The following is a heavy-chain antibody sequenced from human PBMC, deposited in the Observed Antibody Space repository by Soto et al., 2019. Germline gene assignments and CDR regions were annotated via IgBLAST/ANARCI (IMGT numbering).Heavy chain of an antibody. J-gene: IGHJ4*02. CDR2: IWYDGSNK. D-gene: IGHD3-10*01. CDR3: ARDGWGSGSLDY. CDR1: GFTFSSYG. Sequence: QVQLVESGGGVVQPGRSLRLSCAASGFTFSSYGMNWVRQAPGKGLAWVAVIWYDGSNKYYADSVKGRFTISRDNSKNTLYLQMNSQGAEDTAVYYCARDGWGSGSLDYWGQGTLVTVSS. V-gene: IGHV3-33*01.